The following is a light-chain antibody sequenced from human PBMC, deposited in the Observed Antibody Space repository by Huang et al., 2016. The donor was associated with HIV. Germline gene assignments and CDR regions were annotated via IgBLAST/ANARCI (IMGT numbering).Light chain of an antibody. V-gene: IGKV3-11*01. CDR1: QSVSSY. Sequence: EIVLTQSPATLSLSPGERATLSCRASQSVSSYLAWYQQKPGQAPRLLLYDASNRATGIPARFSGSGYGTDFTLTISSLEPEDFAVYYCQQRSNWPPAFGGGTKVEIK. J-gene: IGKJ4*01. CDR3: QQRSNWPPA. CDR2: DAS.